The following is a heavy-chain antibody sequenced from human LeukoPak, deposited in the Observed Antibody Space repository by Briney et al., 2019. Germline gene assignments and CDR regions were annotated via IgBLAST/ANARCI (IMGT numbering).Heavy chain of an antibody. J-gene: IGHJ6*04. V-gene: IGHV4-34*01. D-gene: IGHD2-2*01. CDR1: GGSFSGYY. CDR2: IHHSGST. CDR3: ARGVAVPAAFYYYYGMDV. Sequence: SETLSLTCAVYGGSFSGYYWSWIRQPPGKGLEWIGEIHHSGSTNYSPSLKSRVTISVDTSKNQFSLKLSSVTAADTAVYYCARGVAVPAAFYYYYGMDVWGKGTTVTVSS.